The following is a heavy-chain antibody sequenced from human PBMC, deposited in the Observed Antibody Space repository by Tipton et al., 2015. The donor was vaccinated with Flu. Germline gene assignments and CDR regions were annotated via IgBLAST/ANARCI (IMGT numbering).Heavy chain of an antibody. CDR1: GGSIKRGSYY. CDR2: IYKSGDT. V-gene: IGHV4-61*09. D-gene: IGHD3-22*01. Sequence: TLSLTCTVSGGSIKRGSYYWSWIRQPAGKGPEWIGHIYKSGDTNYNPSLKSRVSISVDTSRNQFSLKLSSVTASDTSVYYCARERLGEYHSSGYPDSWGQVGLVTVSP. CDR3: ARERLGEYHSSGYPDS. J-gene: IGHJ4*02.